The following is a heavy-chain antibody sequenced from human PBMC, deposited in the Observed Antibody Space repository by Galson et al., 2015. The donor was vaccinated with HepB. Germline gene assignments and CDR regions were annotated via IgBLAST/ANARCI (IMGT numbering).Heavy chain of an antibody. CDR2: INAYSGNT. D-gene: IGHD2-15*01. Sequence: SVKVSCKASGYTFSSYSITWVRQAPGQGLEWMGWINAYSGNTNYARQLQGRVTMTTDTSTSTAYMALRSLRSDDTAVYYCARGALVAVVDATENNWFDPWGQGTLVSVSS. CDR1: GYTFSSYS. CDR3: ARGALVAVVDATENNWFDP. J-gene: IGHJ5*02. V-gene: IGHV1-18*01.